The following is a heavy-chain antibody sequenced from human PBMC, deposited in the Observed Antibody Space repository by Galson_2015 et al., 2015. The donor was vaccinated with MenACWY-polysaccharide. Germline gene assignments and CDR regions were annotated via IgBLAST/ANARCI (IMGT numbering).Heavy chain of an antibody. D-gene: IGHD2-8*01. CDR2: IGTVGDT. J-gene: IGHJ4*02. CDR3: ARASHCANGVCYKGGIDY. V-gene: IGHV3-13*01. CDR1: GFSFSTYD. Sequence: SLRLSCAASGFSFSTYDFHWVRQAAGKGLEWVSAIGTVGDTYYAGSVKGRFTISRDNAKNTLYLQMNSLRDGDTAVYYCARASHCANGVCYKGGIDYWGQGTLVTVSS.